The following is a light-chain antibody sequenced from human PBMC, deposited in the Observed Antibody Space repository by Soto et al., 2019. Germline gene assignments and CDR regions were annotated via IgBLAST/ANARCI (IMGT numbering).Light chain of an antibody. CDR3: QSYDSSLSGSNVV. Sequence: QSVLTQPPSVSGAPGQRVTISCTGSSSNIGAGYDVHWYQQLPGTAPKLLIYGNSNRPSGVPDRFSGSKSGTSASLAITGLQDEEEADYYYQSYDSSLSGSNVVFGGGTQLTVL. J-gene: IGLJ2*01. CDR1: SSNIGAGYD. V-gene: IGLV1-40*01. CDR2: GNS.